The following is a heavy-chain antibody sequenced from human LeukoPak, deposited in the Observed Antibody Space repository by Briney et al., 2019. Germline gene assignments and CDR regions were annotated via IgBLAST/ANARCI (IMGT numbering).Heavy chain of an antibody. CDR3: AKDWGQRGVGASLGH. CDR2: ISYDGSNS. CDR1: GFTFSGHA. Sequence: GGSLRLSCAASGFTFSGHAMVWVRQGPGKGLEWVSFISYDGSNSVHADSVMGRSTISRDNSKNTVDLQINSLRDEDTAVYYCAKDWGQRGVGASLGHWGQGTLVIVSS. J-gene: IGHJ4*02. D-gene: IGHD1-26*01. V-gene: IGHV3-30*18.